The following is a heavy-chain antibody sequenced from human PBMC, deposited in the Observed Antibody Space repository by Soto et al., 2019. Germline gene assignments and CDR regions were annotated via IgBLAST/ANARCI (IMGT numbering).Heavy chain of an antibody. CDR3: AKEGPITNWSFDY. Sequence: QVQLVESGGGVVQPGRSLRLSCAASGFTFSNYGMHWVRQAPGKGLEWVIVISYDGNVAYYADSVKGRFTISRDNSKNTLYLQMSSLRTAATAMYFCAKEGPITNWSFDYWGQGTVVTVSS. CDR1: GFTFSNYG. J-gene: IGHJ4*02. CDR2: ISYDGNVA. V-gene: IGHV3-30*18. D-gene: IGHD1-1*01.